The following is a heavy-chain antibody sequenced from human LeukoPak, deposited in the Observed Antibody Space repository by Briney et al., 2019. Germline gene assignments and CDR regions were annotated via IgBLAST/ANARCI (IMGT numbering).Heavy chain of an antibody. V-gene: IGHV1-69*05. CDR2: IIPFLGTP. CDR1: GGTFSNYV. CDR3: ARDRIQLWLLDYYYYYYMDV. J-gene: IGHJ6*03. Sequence: SVKVSCKASGGTFSNYVVSWVREAPGQGLEWMGGIIPFLGTPNYSQKFQGRVTITTDESTSTAYMELSSLRSEDTAVYYCARDRIQLWLLDYYYYYYMDVWGKGTTVTVSS. D-gene: IGHD5-18*01.